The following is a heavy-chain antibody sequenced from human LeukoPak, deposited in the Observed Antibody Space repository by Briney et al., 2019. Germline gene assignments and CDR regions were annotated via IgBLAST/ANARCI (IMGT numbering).Heavy chain of an antibody. CDR3: ARGGDFWSGYYIND. Sequence: GGSLRLSCAASAFSLNAYNMNWVRQAPGKGLEWVSSISYTGTYIYYADSVKGRFTISRDNAKNSLFLQMNSLRAEDTAVYYCARGGDFWSGYYINDWGQGTLVTVSS. CDR1: AFSLNAYN. CDR2: ISYTGTYI. D-gene: IGHD3-3*01. J-gene: IGHJ4*02. V-gene: IGHV3-21*01.